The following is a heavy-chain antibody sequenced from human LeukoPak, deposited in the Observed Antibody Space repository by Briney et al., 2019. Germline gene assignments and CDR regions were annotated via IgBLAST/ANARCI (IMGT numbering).Heavy chain of an antibody. CDR1: GFTFSSYA. D-gene: IGHD1-26*01. J-gene: IGHJ4*02. CDR3: AREISGSYYRYFDY. V-gene: IGHV3-30*14. CDR2: ISYDGSNK. Sequence: PGGSLRLSCAASGFTFSSYAMHWVRQAPGKGLEWVAVISYDGSNKYYADSVKGRFTISRDNSKNTLYLQMNSLRAEDTAVYYCAREISGSYYRYFDYWGQGTLVTVSS.